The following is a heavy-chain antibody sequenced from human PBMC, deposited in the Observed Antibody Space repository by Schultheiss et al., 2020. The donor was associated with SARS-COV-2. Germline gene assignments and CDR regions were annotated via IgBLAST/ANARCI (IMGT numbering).Heavy chain of an antibody. V-gene: IGHV3-30-3*01. CDR2: ISYDGSNK. D-gene: IGHD3-16*01. CDR3: AKEKYYDYVWGSNYFDY. J-gene: IGHJ4*02. CDR1: GFTFSSYE. Sequence: GGSLRLSCAASGFTFSSYEMNWVRQAPGKGLEWVAVISYDGSNKYYADSVKGRFTISRDNSKNTLYLQMNSLRAEDTAVYYCAKEKYYDYVWGSNYFDYWGQGTLVTVSS.